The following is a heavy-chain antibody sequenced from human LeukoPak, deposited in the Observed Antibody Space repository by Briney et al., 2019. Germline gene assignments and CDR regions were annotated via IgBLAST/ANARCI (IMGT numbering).Heavy chain of an antibody. Sequence: SETLSLTCSVSGSSISSDYYWGWVRQPPGKGLEWIGSIKHRGRSYYNPSLKSRVSISIDTSKNQFSLKLTSVTAADTAVYYCARVFDSWGQGTLVTVSS. J-gene: IGHJ4*02. CDR2: IKHRGRS. V-gene: IGHV4-38-2*02. CDR3: ARVFDS. CDR1: GSSISSDYY.